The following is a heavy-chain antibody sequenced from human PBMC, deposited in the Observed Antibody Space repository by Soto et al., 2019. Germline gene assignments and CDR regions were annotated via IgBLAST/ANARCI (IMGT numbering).Heavy chain of an antibody. V-gene: IGHV3-23*01. CDR3: AKEIVGSTTIDY. Sequence: GGSLRLSCAASGFTFTNYAMSWVRQAPGKGLEWVSVISGSGDSTYYADSVKGRFTVSRDNSKNTLFLQMNSLRAEDTAVYYCAKEIVGSTTIDYWGQGTLVTVSS. J-gene: IGHJ4*02. CDR2: ISGSGDST. D-gene: IGHD1-26*01. CDR1: GFTFTNYA.